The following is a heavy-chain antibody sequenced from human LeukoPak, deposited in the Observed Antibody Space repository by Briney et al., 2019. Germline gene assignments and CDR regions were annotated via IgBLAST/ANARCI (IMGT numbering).Heavy chain of an antibody. J-gene: IGHJ4*02. CDR2: IYYSGSL. Sequence: PSQTLSLTCTVSGGPINSGGHYWTWIRQYAGKGLEWIGYIYYSGSLFYNPSLGSRVTISLDKSKNRFFLEMTSVTAADTAVYYCARHGSIATGAFTYWGQGTLVTVSS. D-gene: IGHD6-13*01. V-gene: IGHV4-31*03. CDR1: GGPINSGGHY. CDR3: ARHGSIATGAFTY.